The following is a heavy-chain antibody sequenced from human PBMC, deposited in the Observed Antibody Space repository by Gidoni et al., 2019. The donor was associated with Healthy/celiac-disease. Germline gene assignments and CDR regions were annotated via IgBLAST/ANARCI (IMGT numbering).Heavy chain of an antibody. J-gene: IGHJ4*02. CDR3: ASWAGQQLAD. D-gene: IGHD6-13*01. Sequence: QVQLVESGGGVVQPGRSLRLSCAASGFTFSSYAMHWVRQAPGKGLEWVAVISYDGSNKYYADSVKGRFTISRDNSKNTLYLQMNSLRAEDTAVYYCASWAGQQLADWGQGTLVTVSS. CDR2: ISYDGSNK. V-gene: IGHV3-30*04. CDR1: GFTFSSYA.